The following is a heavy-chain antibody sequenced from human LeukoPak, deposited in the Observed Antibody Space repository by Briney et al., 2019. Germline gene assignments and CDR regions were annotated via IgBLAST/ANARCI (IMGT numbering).Heavy chain of an antibody. J-gene: IGHJ4*02. V-gene: IGHV4-59*08. CDR1: GGSITSYY. CDR3: ATLNFGN. CDR2: VDYSGST. D-gene: IGHD1-1*01. Sequence: KSSETLSLTCTVSGGSITSYYWSWIRRLPGKGLEWLAYVDYSGSTTYNHSLNIRIAISPHTSNNQFSLKLRSVTAAHTAIYYCATLNFGNWGPGILVTVSS.